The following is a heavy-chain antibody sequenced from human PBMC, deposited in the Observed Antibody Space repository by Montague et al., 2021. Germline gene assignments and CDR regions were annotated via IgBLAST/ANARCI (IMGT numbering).Heavy chain of an antibody. V-gene: IGHV4-59*02. CDR3: GRDYWGSIDY. J-gene: IGHJ4*01. CDR2: MRSSGSP. Sequence: SETLSLTCSVSGGSVNGYDWSWIRQPPGKGLKWIGYMRSSGSPNYNPSLKSRLAISIDRSRNQFSLELSFVTAADTAIYFCGRDYWGSIDYWGHGILVTVSS. D-gene: IGHD7-27*01. CDR1: GGSVNGYD.